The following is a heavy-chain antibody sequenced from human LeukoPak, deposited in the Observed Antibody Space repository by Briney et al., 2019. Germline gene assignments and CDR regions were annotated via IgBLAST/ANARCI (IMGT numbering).Heavy chain of an antibody. CDR2: XXXSGGST. CDR3: AKWGAYYYGSGSYSELDY. Sequence: GGSLRLSCAASGFTFSSYAMSWVRQAPGKGLEWVXXXXXSGGSTYYEDSVKGRFTISRDNSKNTLYLQMNSLRAEDTAVYYCAKWGAYYYGSGSYSELDYWGQGTLVTVSS. J-gene: IGHJ4*02. V-gene: IGHV3-23*01. CDR1: GFTFSSYA. D-gene: IGHD3-10*01.